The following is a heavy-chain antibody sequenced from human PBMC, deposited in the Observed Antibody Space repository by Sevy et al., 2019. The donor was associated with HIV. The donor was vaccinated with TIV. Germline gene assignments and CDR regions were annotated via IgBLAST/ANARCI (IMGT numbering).Heavy chain of an antibody. Sequence: GGSLRLSCAASGLTFSNYWMHWVRQAPGKGLVWVSHINSDGSSASYADSVKGRFTISRDNAKNTLYLQMNNLRAEDTAVYYCARDHIQLGDCWGQGTLVTVS. CDR2: INSDGSSA. D-gene: IGHD4-4*01. CDR3: ARDHIQLGDC. V-gene: IGHV3-74*01. CDR1: GLTFSNYW. J-gene: IGHJ4*02.